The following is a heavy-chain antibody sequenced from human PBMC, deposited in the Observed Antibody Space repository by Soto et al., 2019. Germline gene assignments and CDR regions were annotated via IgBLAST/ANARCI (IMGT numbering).Heavy chain of an antibody. Sequence: LRLSCAXSVFTFSSYGMHWVRPSPVKVLDWVAVIWYDGSNKYYADSVKGRFTISRDNSKNTLYLQMNSLRAEDTAVYYCARDPMGWSGYYYSYYYGMEVWGQGTTVTVSS. CDR2: IWYDGSNK. CDR1: VFTFSSYG. CDR3: ARDPMGWSGYYYSYYYGMEV. V-gene: IGHV3-33*01. D-gene: IGHD3-3*01. J-gene: IGHJ6*02.